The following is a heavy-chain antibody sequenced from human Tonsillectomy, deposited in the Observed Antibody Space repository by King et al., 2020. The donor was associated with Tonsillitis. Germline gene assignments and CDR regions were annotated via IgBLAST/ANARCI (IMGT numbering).Heavy chain of an antibody. V-gene: IGHV4-59*01. J-gene: IGHJ4*02. D-gene: IGHD3-22*01. CDR1: GGSISSYY. CDR2: IYYSGST. CDR3: AGRTYDSSGYYNY. Sequence: VQLQESGPGLVKPSENLSLTCTVSGGSISSYYWSWIRQPPGKGLEWIGYIYYSGSTNYNPSLKSRVTISVDTSKNQFSLKLSSVTAADTAVYYCAGRTYDSSGYYNYWGQGTLVTVSS.